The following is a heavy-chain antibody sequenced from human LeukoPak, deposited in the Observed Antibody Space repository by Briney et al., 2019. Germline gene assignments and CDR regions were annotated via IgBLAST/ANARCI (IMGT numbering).Heavy chain of an antibody. D-gene: IGHD5-18*01. V-gene: IGHV4-30-2*01. CDR3: ARGPAWIQLWSNWFDP. CDR2: INHSGST. CDR1: GGSISSGGYS. Sequence: SQTLSLTCAVSGGSISSGGYSWSWIRQPPGKGLEWIGEINHSGSTNYNPSLKSRVTISVDTSKNQFSLKLSSVTAADTAVYYCARGPAWIQLWSNWFDPWGQGTLVTVSS. J-gene: IGHJ5*02.